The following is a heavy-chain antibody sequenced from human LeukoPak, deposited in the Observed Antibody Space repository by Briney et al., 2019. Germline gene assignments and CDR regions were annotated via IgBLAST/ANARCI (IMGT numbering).Heavy chain of an antibody. CDR1: GYTFTSYA. D-gene: IGHD6-13*01. CDR3: ARDVKGPRVRKYSSSWSPNWFDP. J-gene: IGHJ5*02. Sequence: ASVKVSCKASGYTFTSYAMHWVRQAPGQRLEWMGWINAGNGNTKYSQKFQGRVTITRDTSASTAYMELSSLRSEDTAVYYCARDVKGPRVRKYSSSWSPNWFDPWGQGTLVTVSS. V-gene: IGHV1-3*01. CDR2: INAGNGNT.